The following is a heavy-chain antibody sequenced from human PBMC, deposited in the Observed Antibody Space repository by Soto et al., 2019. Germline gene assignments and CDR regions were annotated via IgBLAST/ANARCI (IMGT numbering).Heavy chain of an antibody. CDR3: AHLPWKQLWPRAPVAN. Sequence: SGPTLVNPTQTLTMTCTFSGFSLSPSGVGVVWIRQPPGKALEWLGIIFWDDDKRYRPSLRSRLTITTDTSKNQPVLTMTNMDPLDTATYYCAHLPWKQLWPRAPVANWGQGTPVTVS. D-gene: IGHD5-18*01. V-gene: IGHV2-5*02. J-gene: IGHJ4*02. CDR2: IFWDDDK. CDR1: GFSLSPSGVG.